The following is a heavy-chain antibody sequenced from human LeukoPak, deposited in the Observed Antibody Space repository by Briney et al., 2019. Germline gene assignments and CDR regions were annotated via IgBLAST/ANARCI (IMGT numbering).Heavy chain of an antibody. D-gene: IGHD1-1*01. CDR3: ARATGINWFDP. CDR1: GGSISSGGYS. J-gene: IGHJ5*02. V-gene: IGHV4-30-2*01. CDR2: IYHSGST. Sequence: PSETLSLTCAVSGGSISSGGYSWSWLRQPPGKGLEWIGYIYHSGSTYYNPSLKSRVTISVDRSKNQFSLKLSSVTAADTAVYYCARATGINWFDPWGQGTLVTVSS.